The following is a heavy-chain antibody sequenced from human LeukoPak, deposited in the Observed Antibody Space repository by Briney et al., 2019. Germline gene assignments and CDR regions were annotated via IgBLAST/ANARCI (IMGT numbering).Heavy chain of an antibody. V-gene: IGHV3-21*01. CDR3: ARDCGSHDAFDI. D-gene: IGHD1-26*01. CDR2: ISWSGSYI. CDR1: GFTFSSYN. Sequence: GGSLRLSCAASGFTFSSYNMNWVRQAPGKGLEWVSSISWSGSYIYYADSVKGRFTISRDNAKNSLFLQMNSLRAEDTAVFYCARDCGSHDAFDIWGQGTMVTVSS. J-gene: IGHJ3*02.